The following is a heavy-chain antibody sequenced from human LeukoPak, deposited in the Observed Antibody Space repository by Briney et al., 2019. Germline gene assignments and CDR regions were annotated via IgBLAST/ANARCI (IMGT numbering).Heavy chain of an antibody. J-gene: IGHJ4*02. V-gene: IGHV1-69*13. CDR1: GGTFSSYA. CDR3: ARDRVSGGGAY. Sequence: SVKVSCKASGGTFSSYAISWVRQAPGQGLEWMGGIIPIFVSSNYAQKFQGRVTITADEPTSTAYRELSSLKSEDTAVYYWARDRVSGGGAYWGQGTLVTVSS. CDR2: IIPIFVSS. D-gene: IGHD1-26*01.